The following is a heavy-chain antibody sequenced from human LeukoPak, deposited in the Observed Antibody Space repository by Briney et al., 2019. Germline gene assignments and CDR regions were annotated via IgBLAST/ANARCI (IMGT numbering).Heavy chain of an antibody. Sequence: ASVKVSCKASGYTFTGYYMHWVRQAPGQGLEWMGWINPNSGGTNYAQKFQGRVTMTRDTSISTAYMELSRLRSDDTAVYYCAREYIVVGVAAEVPMDYWGQGTLVTVSS. V-gene: IGHV1-2*02. J-gene: IGHJ4*02. CDR2: INPNSGGT. CDR3: AREYIVVGVAAEVPMDY. CDR1: GYTFTGYY. D-gene: IGHD2-15*01.